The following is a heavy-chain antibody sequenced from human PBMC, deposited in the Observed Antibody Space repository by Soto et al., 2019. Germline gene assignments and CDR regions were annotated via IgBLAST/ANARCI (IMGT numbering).Heavy chain of an antibody. CDR1: GFTFDDYA. CDR3: AKTARSGSYYECFDY. CDR2: ISWNSGSI. Sequence: TGGSLRLSCAASGFTFDDYAMHWVRQAPGKGLEWVSGISWNSGSIGYADSVKGRFTISRDNAKNSLYLQMNSLRAEDTALYYCAKTARSGSYYECFDYWGQGTLVTVSS. V-gene: IGHV3-9*01. D-gene: IGHD3-10*01. J-gene: IGHJ4*02.